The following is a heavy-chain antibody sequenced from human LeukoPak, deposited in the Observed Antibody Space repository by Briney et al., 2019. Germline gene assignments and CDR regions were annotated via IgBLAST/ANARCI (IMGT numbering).Heavy chain of an antibody. V-gene: IGHV4-34*01. CDR2: ITHSGVS. J-gene: IGHJ4*02. Sequence: PSETLSLTCVVYGGSVNGFYWSWIRQPPGKGLEWIGEITHSGVSSYNPSLKGRVTISVDTSKNQFSLKLRSVTAADTAVCYCARGIYNDYYFDYWGQGTLVTVSS. D-gene: IGHD5-24*01. CDR3: ARGIYNDYYFDY. CDR1: GGSVNGFY.